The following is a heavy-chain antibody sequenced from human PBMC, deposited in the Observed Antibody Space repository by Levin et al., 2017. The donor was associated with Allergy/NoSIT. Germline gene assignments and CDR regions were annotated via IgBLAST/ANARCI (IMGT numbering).Heavy chain of an antibody. CDR3: ARGYGSGRSGHDY. V-gene: IGHV3-48*01. CDR1: GFTFSSDS. D-gene: IGHD3-10*01. Sequence: PGGSLRLSCAASGFTFSSDSMNWVRQAPGKGLEWVSYISSGSSTIYYADSVKGRFTISRDNAKNSLYLQMNSLRAEDTAVYYCARGYGSGRSGHDYWGQGTLVTVSS. J-gene: IGHJ4*02. CDR2: ISSGSSTI.